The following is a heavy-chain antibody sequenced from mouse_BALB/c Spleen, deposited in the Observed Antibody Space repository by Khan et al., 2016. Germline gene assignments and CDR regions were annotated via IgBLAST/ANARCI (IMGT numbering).Heavy chain of an antibody. J-gene: IGHJ4*01. CDR1: GYTFTDYA. CDR2: ISTYYGDT. V-gene: IGHV1S137*01. CDR3: AREGLNYDYAMDY. D-gene: IGHD2-1*01. Sequence: VQLLESGAELVRPGVSVKISCKGSGYTFTDYAMHWVKQSHAKSLEWIGVISTYYGDTSYNQTFEGKATMTVDKSSSTAYMELARLTAEDSAIYYCAREGLNYDYAMDYWGQGTSVTVSS.